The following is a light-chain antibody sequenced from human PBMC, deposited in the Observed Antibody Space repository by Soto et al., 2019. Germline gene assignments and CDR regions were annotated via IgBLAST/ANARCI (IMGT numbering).Light chain of an antibody. J-gene: IGLJ2*01. CDR3: QSYDSSLSAAV. V-gene: IGLV1-40*01. Sequence: QSVLTQPPSVSGAPGQKVIISCTGSSSYIGAGYDVHWYQQLPGTAPKLLIYGNSNRPSGVPDRLSGSKSGTSASLAITGLQVEDEADYYCQSYDSSLSAAVFGGGTKVTVL. CDR2: GNS. CDR1: SSYIGAGYD.